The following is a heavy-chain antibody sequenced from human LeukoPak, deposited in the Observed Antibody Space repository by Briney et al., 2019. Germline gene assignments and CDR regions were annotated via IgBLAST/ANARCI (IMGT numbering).Heavy chain of an antibody. CDR3: ARADMATITIDY. V-gene: IGHV3-48*03. CDR1: GFTFRTLE. J-gene: IGHJ4*02. CDR2: ISSSGSNI. Sequence: GGSLRLSCAASGFTFRTLEMNWVRQAPGKGLEWVSYISSSGSNIYYADSVKGRFTISRDNAKNSLYLQMNSLRAEDTAVYYCARADMATITIDYWGQGTLVTVSS. D-gene: IGHD5-24*01.